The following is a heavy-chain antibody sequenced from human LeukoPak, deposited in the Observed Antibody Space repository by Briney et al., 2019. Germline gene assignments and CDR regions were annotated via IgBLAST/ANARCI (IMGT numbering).Heavy chain of an antibody. Sequence: GGSLRLSCAASGFTLSSYSMNWVRQAPGKGLEWVSSISSSSSYIYYADSVKGRFTISRDNAKNSLYLQMNSLRAEDTAVYYCARGIAAAGHYYYMDVWGKGTTVTVSS. CDR3: ARGIAAAGHYYYMDV. J-gene: IGHJ6*03. D-gene: IGHD6-13*01. CDR2: ISSSSSYI. V-gene: IGHV3-21*01. CDR1: GFTLSSYS.